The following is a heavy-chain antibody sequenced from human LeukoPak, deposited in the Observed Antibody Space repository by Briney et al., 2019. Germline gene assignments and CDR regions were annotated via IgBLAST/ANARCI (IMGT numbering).Heavy chain of an antibody. J-gene: IGHJ3*02. V-gene: IGHV4-39*01. Sequence: KTSETLSLTCTVSGGSISSNKYYWGWIRQPPGKGLEWIGSIYYSGSTYYNPTLKSRVAIFVDTSKNQFSLKLSSVTAADTAVYYCARGLLDGYTHPAAFDIWGQGTMVTVSS. CDR2: IYYSGST. CDR1: GGSISSNKYY. CDR3: ARGLLDGYTHPAAFDI. D-gene: IGHD5-24*01.